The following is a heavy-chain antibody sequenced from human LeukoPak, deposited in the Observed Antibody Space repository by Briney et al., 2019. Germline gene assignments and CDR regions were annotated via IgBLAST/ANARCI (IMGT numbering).Heavy chain of an antibody. CDR1: GYSFTSYW. CDR2: IYPGDSDT. CDR3: ARPENDYVWGSYRLLY. Sequence: PGESLKISCKGSGYSFTSYWIGWVRQMPGKGLEWMGIIYPGDSDTRYSPSFQGQVTISADKSISIAYLQWSSLKASDTAMYYCARPENDYVWGSYRLLYWGQGTLVTVSS. D-gene: IGHD3-16*02. J-gene: IGHJ4*02. V-gene: IGHV5-51*01.